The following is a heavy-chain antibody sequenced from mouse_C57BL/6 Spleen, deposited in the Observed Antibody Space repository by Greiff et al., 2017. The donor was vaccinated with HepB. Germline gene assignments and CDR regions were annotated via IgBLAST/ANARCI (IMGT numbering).Heavy chain of an antibody. J-gene: IGHJ2*01. D-gene: IGHD2-2*01. CDR2: SDPNSGGT. CDR3: ARSGGYEGFDY. CDR1: GYTFTSYW. V-gene: IGHV1-72*01. Sequence: QVQLQQSGAELVKPGASVKLSCKASGYTFTSYWMHWVKQRPGRGLEWIGRSDPNSGGTKYNEKFKSKATLTVDKPSSTAYMQLSSLTSEDSAVYYCARSGGYEGFDYWGQGTTLTVSS.